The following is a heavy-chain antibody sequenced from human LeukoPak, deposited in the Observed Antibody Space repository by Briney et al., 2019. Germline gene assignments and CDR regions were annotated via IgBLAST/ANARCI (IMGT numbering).Heavy chain of an antibody. Sequence: ASVKVSCKASGYTFTSYGISWVRQAPGRGLEWMGWISAYNGNTNYAQKLQGRVTMTTDTSTSTAYMELRSLRSDDTAVYYCAVGVDTAMDPRGTFDYWGQGTLVTVSS. D-gene: IGHD5-18*01. J-gene: IGHJ4*02. CDR1: GYTFTSYG. V-gene: IGHV1-18*01. CDR2: ISAYNGNT. CDR3: AVGVDTAMDPRGTFDY.